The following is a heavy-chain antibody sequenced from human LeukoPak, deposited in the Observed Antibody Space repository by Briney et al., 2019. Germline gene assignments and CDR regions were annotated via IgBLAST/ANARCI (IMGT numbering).Heavy chain of an antibody. D-gene: IGHD3-10*01. V-gene: IGHV3-66*01. CDR1: GFTFSSYV. J-gene: IGHJ4*02. CDR2: IYSGGST. CDR3: ARGTVTMVDY. Sequence: GGSLRLSCEASGFTFSSYVMTWVRQAPGRGLEWVSVIYSGGSTYYADSVKGRFTISRDNSKNTLFLQMNSLRAGDTAVYYCARGTVTMVDYWGQGTLVTVSS.